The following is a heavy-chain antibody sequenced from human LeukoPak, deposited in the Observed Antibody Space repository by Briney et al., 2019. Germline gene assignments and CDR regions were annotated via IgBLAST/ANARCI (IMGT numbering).Heavy chain of an antibody. V-gene: IGHV4-4*07. CDR3: ARAFSSARYMNWFDP. D-gene: IGHD6-19*01. Sequence: SETLSLTCTVSGGSISSYYWSWIRQPAGKGLEWIGRIDTSGNTNYKPSLKSRVTMSVDTSKNQFSLKLSSVTAADTAVYYCARAFSSARYMNWFDPWGQGTLVTVSS. CDR2: IDTSGNT. J-gene: IGHJ5*02. CDR1: GGSISSYY.